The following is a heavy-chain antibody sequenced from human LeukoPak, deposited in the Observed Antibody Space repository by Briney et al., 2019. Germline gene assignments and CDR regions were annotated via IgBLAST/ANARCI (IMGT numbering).Heavy chain of an antibody. CDR3: ARPYGGWFDP. J-gene: IGHJ5*02. CDR2: IYSGGST. V-gene: IGHV4-39*01. Sequence: SETLSLTCTVSGGSISSSNYYWGWIRQPPGKGLEWIGSIYSGGSTYYNPSLKSRVTISVDTSSNLFFLKLSSVTAADTAVYHCARPYGGWFDPWGQGTLVTVSS. D-gene: IGHD4-17*01. CDR1: GGSISSSNYY.